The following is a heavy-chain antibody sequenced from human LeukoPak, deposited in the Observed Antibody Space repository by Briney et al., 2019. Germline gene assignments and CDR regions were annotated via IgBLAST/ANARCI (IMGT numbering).Heavy chain of an antibody. CDR2: IYHSGST. D-gene: IGHD4-17*01. V-gene: IGHV4-38-2*02. Sequence: SETLSLTCTVSGYSISSGYYWGWIRQPPGKGLEWIGSIYHSGSTYYNPSLKSRVTISVDTSKNQFSLKLSSVTAADTAVYYCARDGDYSDYWGQGTLVTVSS. CDR3: ARDGDYSDY. J-gene: IGHJ4*02. CDR1: GYSISSGYY.